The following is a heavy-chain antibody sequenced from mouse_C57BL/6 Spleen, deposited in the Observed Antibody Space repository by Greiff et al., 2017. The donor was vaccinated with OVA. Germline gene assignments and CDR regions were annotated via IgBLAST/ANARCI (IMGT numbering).Heavy chain of an antibody. CDR3: ARITTVVASDDY. CDR2: IDPSDSYT. CDR1: GYTFTSYW. Sequence: QVQLQQPGAELVKPGASVKLSCTASGYTFTSYWMQWVKQRPGQGLEWIGEIDPSDSYTNYNQKFKGKATLTVDTSSSTAYMQLSSLTSEDSAVYYCARITTVVASDDYWGQGTTLTVSS. J-gene: IGHJ2*01. D-gene: IGHD1-1*01. V-gene: IGHV1-50*01.